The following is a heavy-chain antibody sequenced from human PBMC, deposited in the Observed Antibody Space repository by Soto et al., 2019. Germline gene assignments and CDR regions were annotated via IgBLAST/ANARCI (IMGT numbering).Heavy chain of an antibody. CDR3: SRAPSAYSRGYGMDV. CDR1: GGSIRRYY. Sequence: LSVTCTVSGGSIRRYYWSWIRQPPGKGLEWIGYVYYSGTTNYNPSLRSRVTISVDTSNNQFSLRLSSVTAADTAVYYCSRAPSAYSRGYGMDVWGQGTTVTVSS. CDR2: VYYSGTT. V-gene: IGHV4-59*01. J-gene: IGHJ6*02. D-gene: IGHD5-18*01.